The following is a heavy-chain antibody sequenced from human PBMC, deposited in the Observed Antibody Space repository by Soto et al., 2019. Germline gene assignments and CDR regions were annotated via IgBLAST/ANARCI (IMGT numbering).Heavy chain of an antibody. V-gene: IGHV3-23*01. CDR2: ISGSGGST. CDR3: AKSPRGYYGSGSLYGMDV. J-gene: IGHJ6*02. Sequence: GPLRLSCAASGLTFSSYAMSWVRQAPGKGLEWVSAISGSGGSTYYADSVKGRFTISRDNSKNTLYLQMNSLRAEDTAVYYCAKSPRGYYGSGSLYGMDVWGQGTTVTVSS. CDR1: GLTFSSYA. D-gene: IGHD3-10*01.